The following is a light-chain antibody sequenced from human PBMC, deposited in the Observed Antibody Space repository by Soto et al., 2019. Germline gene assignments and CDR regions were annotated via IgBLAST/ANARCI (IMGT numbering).Light chain of an antibody. J-gene: IGKJ4*01. CDR1: QSVSSSY. CDR3: QQYIRWPLT. Sequence: EIVLTQSPGTLSLSPGERATLPCRASQSVSSSYLAWYQQKPGQAPRLLIYGAFIRASGIPDRFSGSGSGTDFTLTISSLQSEDFAVYYCQQYIRWPLTFGGGTKVDI. V-gene: IGKV3-20*01. CDR2: GAF.